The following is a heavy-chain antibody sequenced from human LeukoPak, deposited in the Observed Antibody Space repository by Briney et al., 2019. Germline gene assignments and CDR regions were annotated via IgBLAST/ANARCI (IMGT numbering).Heavy chain of an antibody. V-gene: IGHV3-NL1*01. CDR2: IYTGGST. Sequence: GGSLRLSCAACGFTFSSYGMHWVRQAPGKGLEWVSVIYTGGSTYYADSVKGRFTISRDNSKNTLYLQMNSLRAEGTAVYYCARDLSQAYGMDVWGQGTTVTVSS. CDR1: GFTFSSYG. CDR3: ARDLSQAYGMDV. J-gene: IGHJ6*02.